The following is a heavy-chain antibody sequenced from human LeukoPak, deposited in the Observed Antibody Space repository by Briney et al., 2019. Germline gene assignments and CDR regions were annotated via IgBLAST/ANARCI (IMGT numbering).Heavy chain of an antibody. CDR2: IDASGSDT. V-gene: IGHV3-23*01. Sequence: GGSLRLSCEVSEFPFSIYAMAWVRQAPGQGLEWVSAIDASGSDTYYTDSVKGRFTISRDKSKNTVYLQMNSLRVEDTAVYYCADYRKPQGLDYWGQGTLVTVSS. D-gene: IGHD3-16*01. CDR3: ADYRKPQGLDY. J-gene: IGHJ4*02. CDR1: EFPFSIYA.